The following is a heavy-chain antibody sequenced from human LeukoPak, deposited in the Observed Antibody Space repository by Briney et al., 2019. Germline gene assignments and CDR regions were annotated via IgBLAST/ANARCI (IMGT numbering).Heavy chain of an antibody. D-gene: IGHD3-9*01. Sequence: SETLSLTCTVSSGSISSYYWSWIRQPAGRGLEWIGRIYTSGSTNYNPSLKSRVTMSVDTSKNQFSLKLSSVTAADTAVYYCARDSYDILTGYYTEADYWGQGTLVTVSS. V-gene: IGHV4-4*07. J-gene: IGHJ4*02. CDR2: IYTSGST. CDR1: SGSISSYY. CDR3: ARDSYDILTGYYTEADY.